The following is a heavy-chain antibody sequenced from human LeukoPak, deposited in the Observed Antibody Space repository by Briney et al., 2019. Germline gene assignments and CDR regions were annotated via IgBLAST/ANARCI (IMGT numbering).Heavy chain of an antibody. CDR2: IKQGGSEI. CDR3: AIMHPYYDGNGYWVQ. V-gene: IGHV3-7*03. D-gene: IGHD3-22*01. CDR1: GFTFNYYW. Sequence: PGGSLRLSCAASGFTFNYYWMNWVRQAPGKGLEWVANIKQGGSEIYYVDSVKGRFTISRDNPRNTLYLQMNSLRAEDTALYYCAIMHPYYDGNGYWVQWGQGTLVTVSS. J-gene: IGHJ4*02.